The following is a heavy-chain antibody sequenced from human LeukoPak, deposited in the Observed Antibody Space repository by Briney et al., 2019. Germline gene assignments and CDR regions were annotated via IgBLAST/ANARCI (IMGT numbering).Heavy chain of an antibody. CDR2: INPNSGGT. V-gene: IGHV1-2*02. D-gene: IGHD6-19*01. J-gene: IGHJ6*03. Sequence: ASVKVSCKASGYTFTGYYMHWVRQAPGQGLEWMGWINPNSGGTNYAQKFQGRVTMTRDTSISTAHMELSRLRSDDTAVYYCARSVYSYYYMGVWGKGTTVTVSS. CDR3: ARSVYSYYYMGV. CDR1: GYTFTGYY.